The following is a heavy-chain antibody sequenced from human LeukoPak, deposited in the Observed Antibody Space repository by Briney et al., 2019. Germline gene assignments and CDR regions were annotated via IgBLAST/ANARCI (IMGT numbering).Heavy chain of an antibody. CDR2: IKQDESEK. CDR1: GFTFGNYW. D-gene: IGHD2-2*01. V-gene: IGHV3-7*01. CDR3: ARALDSSSSRYQAFEE. Sequence: GGSLRLSCSASGFTFGNYWMSWVRQAPGKGLEWVANIKQDESEKYYVDSVKGRFTIPRDNAKSSLYLQMNSLRVEDTAVYYCARALDSSSSRYQAFEEWGQGTLVTVSS. J-gene: IGHJ4*02.